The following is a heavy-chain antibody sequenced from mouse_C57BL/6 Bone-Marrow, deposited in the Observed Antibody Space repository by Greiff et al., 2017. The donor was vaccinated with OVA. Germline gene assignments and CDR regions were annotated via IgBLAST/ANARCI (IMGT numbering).Heavy chain of an antibody. CDR1: GFTFSDYY. J-gene: IGHJ1*03. V-gene: IGHV5-12*01. CDR2: ISNGGGST. D-gene: IGHD1-1*01. CDR3: ARHTTDWYFDV. Sequence: EVKVVESGGGLVQPGGSLKLSCAASGFTFSDYYMYWVRQTPEKRLEWVAYISNGGGSTYYPDTVKGRFTISRDNAKNTLYLQMRRLKSEDTAMYYCARHTTDWYFDVWGTGTTVTVSS.